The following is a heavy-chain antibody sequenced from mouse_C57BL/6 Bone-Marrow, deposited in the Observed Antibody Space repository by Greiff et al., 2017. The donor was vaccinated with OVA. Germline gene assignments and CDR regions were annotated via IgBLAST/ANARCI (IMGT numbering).Heavy chain of an antibody. CDR2: IWSGGST. Sequence: QVQLQQSGPGLVQPSQSLSITCTVSGFSLTSYGVHWVRQSPGKGLEWLGVIWSGGSTDYNAAFISRLSISKDNSKSQVFFKMNSLQADDTAIYCCARNSRLRGFAYWGQGTLVTVSA. D-gene: IGHD1-3*01. CDR3: ARNSRLRGFAY. CDR1: GFSLTSYG. J-gene: IGHJ3*01. V-gene: IGHV2-2*01.